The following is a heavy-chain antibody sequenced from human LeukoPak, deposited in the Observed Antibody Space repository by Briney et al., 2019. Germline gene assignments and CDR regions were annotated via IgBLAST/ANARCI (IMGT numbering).Heavy chain of an antibody. J-gene: IGHJ3*02. V-gene: IGHV3-69-1*01. CDR2: TSSSSFI. CDR3: AREARLADAFDI. D-gene: IGHD6-19*01. Sequence: GGSLRLSCAASGFTFSDYNMNWVRQAPGKGLEWVSSTSSSSFIYYADSVKGRFTISRDNAKNSLYLQMNSLRAEDTAVYYCAREARLADAFDIWGQGTMVTVSS. CDR1: GFTFSDYN.